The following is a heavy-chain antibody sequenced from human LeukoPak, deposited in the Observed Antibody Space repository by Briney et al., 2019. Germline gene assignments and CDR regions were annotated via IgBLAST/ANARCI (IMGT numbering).Heavy chain of an antibody. CDR1: GYSFPSYW. CDR3: ARSYSGYDYLDY. J-gene: IGHJ4*02. V-gene: IGHV5-10-1*01. Sequence: ESLKISCKGSGYSFPSYWITWVRQMPGKGLEWMGRIDPSDSYINYSPSFQGHVTISADKSISTAYLQWSSLKASDTAMYYCARSYSGYDYLDYWGQGTLVTVSS. CDR2: IDPSDSYI. D-gene: IGHD5-12*01.